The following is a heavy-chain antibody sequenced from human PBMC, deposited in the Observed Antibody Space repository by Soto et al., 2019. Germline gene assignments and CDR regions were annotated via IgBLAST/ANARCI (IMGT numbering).Heavy chain of an antibody. D-gene: IGHD3-22*01. V-gene: IGHV4-39*01. CDR1: GGSISSSSYY. Sequence: SETLSLTCTVSGGSISSSSYYWGWIRQPPGKGLEWIASIYYSGSTYYNPSLKSRVTISVETSKIQFSLKLRSVTAADTAVYFCAAYNSGYYYAHPPFDYWGQGTLVTVSS. CDR3: AAYNSGYYYAHPPFDY. CDR2: IYYSGST. J-gene: IGHJ4*02.